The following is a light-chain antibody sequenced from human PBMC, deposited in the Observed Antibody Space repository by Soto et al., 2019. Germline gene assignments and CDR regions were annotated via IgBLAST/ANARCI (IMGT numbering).Light chain of an antibody. J-gene: IGKJ1*01. Sequence: DIQMTQSPSSLSASVGDRVTITCRASQGITNHLAWYQQQPGKVPKLLIYAASTLQSGVPSRFSGSASGTDFTLTISSLQPDDVATYYCQKYNCAPWTFGQGTKVEIK. V-gene: IGKV1-27*01. CDR3: QKYNCAPWT. CDR1: QGITNH. CDR2: AAS.